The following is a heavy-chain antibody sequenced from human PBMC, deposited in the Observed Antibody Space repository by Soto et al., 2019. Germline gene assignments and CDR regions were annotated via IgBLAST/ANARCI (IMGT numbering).Heavy chain of an antibody. CDR3: AKASDYDDILTGLH. J-gene: IGHJ4*02. CDR2: VSGSGGSA. Sequence: EVQLLESGGDLVQPGGSLRLACAASGFTFRGDAMSWVRQAPGKGLEWVSSVSGSGGSAYYADSVKGRFTITRDNSKNTLHLQMNSLRAEDTAVYYCAKASDYDDILTGLHWGQGTLVTVSA. CDR1: GFTFRGDA. V-gene: IGHV3-23*01. D-gene: IGHD3-9*01.